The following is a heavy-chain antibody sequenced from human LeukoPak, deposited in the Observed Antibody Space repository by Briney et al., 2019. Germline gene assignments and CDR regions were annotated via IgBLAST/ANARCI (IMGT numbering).Heavy chain of an antibody. CDR3: AKEHPPFMVRGLFDY. CDR1: GFTFSNYA. Sequence: GGSLRLSCAVSGFTFSNYAMSWVRQAPGKGLEWVSAISGSGGSTYYADSVKGRFTISRDNSKNTLYLQMNSLRAEDTAVYYCAKEHPPFMVRGLFDYWGQGTLVTVSS. CDR2: ISGSGGST. J-gene: IGHJ4*02. V-gene: IGHV3-23*01. D-gene: IGHD3-10*01.